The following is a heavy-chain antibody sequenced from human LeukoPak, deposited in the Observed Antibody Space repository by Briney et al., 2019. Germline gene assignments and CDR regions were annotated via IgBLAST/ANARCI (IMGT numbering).Heavy chain of an antibody. V-gene: IGHV3-23*01. J-gene: IGHJ4*02. CDR1: GFIFSSYA. CDR2: ISGSGGTT. Sequence: GGSLRLSCAASGFIFSSYAMSWVRQAPGKGLEWVSGISGSGGTTYYADSVKGRLTISRDNAKNSLYLQMNSLRAEDTAVYYCARAVDTALDYWGQGTLVTVSS. CDR3: ARAVDTALDY. D-gene: IGHD5-18*01.